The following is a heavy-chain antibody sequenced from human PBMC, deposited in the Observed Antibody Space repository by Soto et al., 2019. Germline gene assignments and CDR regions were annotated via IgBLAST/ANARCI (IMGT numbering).Heavy chain of an antibody. CDR1: GYTFTSYD. CDR3: ARGGVFFFAAPTNPFDY. CDR2: MNPNSGNT. Sequence: QVQLVQSGAEVKKPGASVKVSCKASGYTFTSYDINWVRQATGQGLEWMGWMNPNSGNTGYAQKFQGRVTMTRNTPISTAYMELSSLRSEDTAVYYCARGGVFFFAAPTNPFDYWGQGHLVTVSS. D-gene: IGHD3-3*01. V-gene: IGHV1-8*01. J-gene: IGHJ4*02.